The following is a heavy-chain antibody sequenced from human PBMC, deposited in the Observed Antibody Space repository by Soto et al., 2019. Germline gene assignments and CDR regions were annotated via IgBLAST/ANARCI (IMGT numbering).Heavy chain of an antibody. CDR3: ARVGVEMATGGFDY. D-gene: IGHD5-12*01. V-gene: IGHV3-48*03. Sequence: VQLVESGGGVVQPGRSLRLSCAASGFTFSSYEMNWVRQAPGKGLEWVSYISSSGSTIYYADSVKGRFTISRDNAKNSLYLQMNSLRAEDTAVYYCARVGVEMATGGFDYWGQGTLVTVSS. CDR2: ISSSGSTI. CDR1: GFTFSSYE. J-gene: IGHJ4*02.